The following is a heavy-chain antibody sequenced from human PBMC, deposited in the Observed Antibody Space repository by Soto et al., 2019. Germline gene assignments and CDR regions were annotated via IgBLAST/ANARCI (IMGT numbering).Heavy chain of an antibody. V-gene: IGHV4-39*01. CDR1: GGSISSRGYY. D-gene: IGHD3-22*01. CDR3: ARQPYDTSDYFDY. J-gene: IGHJ4*02. Sequence: SETLSLTCTVSGGSISSRGYYWAWIRQPPGKGLEWIGSMYYSGSTDYNPSLKSRVTISVDTSRIHFSLKLISVTAADTAIYYCARQPYDTSDYFDYWGQGTLVTVSS. CDR2: MYYSGST.